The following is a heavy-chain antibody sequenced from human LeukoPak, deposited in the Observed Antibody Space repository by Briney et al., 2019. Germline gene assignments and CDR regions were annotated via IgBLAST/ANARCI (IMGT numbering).Heavy chain of an antibody. CDR1: GFTFSAYW. J-gene: IGHJ4*02. V-gene: IGHV3-7*01. CDR3: ARTGGIRAVPGPCYFDH. Sequence: GGSLRLSCAASGFTFSAYWMSWVRQAPGKGLEWVANIKQDGSEKNYVDSVKGRFTISRDNAKNSLYLQMNSLTAEDTAVYYCARTGGIRAVPGPCYFDHWGQGTLVTVSS. D-gene: IGHD6-19*01. CDR2: IKQDGSEK.